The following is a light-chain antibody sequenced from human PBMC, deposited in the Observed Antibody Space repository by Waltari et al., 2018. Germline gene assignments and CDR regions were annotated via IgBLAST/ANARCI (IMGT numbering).Light chain of an antibody. V-gene: IGKV4-1*01. CDR3: HQYYSSPWT. J-gene: IGKJ1*01. CDR1: QSVLYSPNNKNC. Sequence: DIVMTQSPDSLAVSLGERATINCKSSQSVLYSPNNKNCLAWYQQKPGQPPKLPIYWAPTRESGVPDRFSGSGSGTDFTLTISSLQAEDVAVYYCHQYYSSPWTFGQGTKVEI. CDR2: WAP.